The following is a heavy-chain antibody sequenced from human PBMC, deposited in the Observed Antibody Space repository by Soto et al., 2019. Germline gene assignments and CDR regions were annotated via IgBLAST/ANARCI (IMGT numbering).Heavy chain of an antibody. J-gene: IGHJ6*02. CDR3: AGELPYNYYYYGMDV. Sequence: EVQLVESGGGLVQPGGSLRLSCAASGFTFSSYSMNWVRQAPGKGLEWVSYISSSRSTIYYADSVKGRFTISRDNAKNSLYLQMNSLRDEDTAVYYCAGELPYNYYYYGMDVWGQGTTVTVSS. D-gene: IGHD3-10*01. CDR1: GFTFSSYS. V-gene: IGHV3-48*02. CDR2: ISSSRSTI.